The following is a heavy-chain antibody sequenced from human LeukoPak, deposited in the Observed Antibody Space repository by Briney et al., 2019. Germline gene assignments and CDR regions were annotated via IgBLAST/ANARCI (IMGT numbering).Heavy chain of an antibody. V-gene: IGHV3-21*01. CDR1: GFTFSSYN. D-gene: IGHD3-9*01. J-gene: IGHJ3*02. Sequence: GGSLRLSCAASGFTFSSYNMNWVRQAPGKGLEWVSSISSSSNYIYYAVSVKGRFTISRDNAKNSLYLQMNSLRAEDTAVYYCARDFLTILGAFDIWGQGTMVTVSS. CDR2: ISSSSNYI. CDR3: ARDFLTILGAFDI.